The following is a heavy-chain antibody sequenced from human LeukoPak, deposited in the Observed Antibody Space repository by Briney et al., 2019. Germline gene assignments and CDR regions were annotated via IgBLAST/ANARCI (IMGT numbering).Heavy chain of an antibody. CDR1: GFTFSSYS. V-gene: IGHV3-21*01. D-gene: IGHD3-3*01. CDR3: ARDRPTGASRLFVVQ. Sequence: GGPLRLSCAPSGFTFSSYSMTCVRQAPGKGLEGVSSTSSGRRYIYYADSVRARFTISRENDKNSLYLLMNSRRAEYTAVYYCARDRPTGASRLFVVQWGQGTLVTVSS. CDR2: TSSGRRYI. J-gene: IGHJ4*02.